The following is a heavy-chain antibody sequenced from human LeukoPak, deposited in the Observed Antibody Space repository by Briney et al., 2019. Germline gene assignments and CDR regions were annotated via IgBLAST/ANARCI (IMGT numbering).Heavy chain of an antibody. CDR1: GGTFSSYA. V-gene: IGHV1-69*13. CDR3: ATGACTNGVCFYYFDY. D-gene: IGHD2-8*01. CDR2: IIPIFGTA. J-gene: IGHJ4*02. Sequence: SVKVSCKASGGTFSSYAISWVRQAPGQGLEWVGGIIPIFGTANYAQKFQGRVTITADESTSTAYMELSSLRSEDTAVYYCATGACTNGVCFYYFDYWGQGTLVTVSS.